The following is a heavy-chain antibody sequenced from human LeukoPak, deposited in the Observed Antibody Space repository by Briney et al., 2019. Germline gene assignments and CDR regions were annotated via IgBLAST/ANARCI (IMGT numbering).Heavy chain of an antibody. CDR3: ARPLGGATLHAFDI. J-gene: IGHJ3*02. D-gene: IGHD4/OR15-4a*01. Sequence: PSEILSLTCTVSGGSISSSSYYWGWIRQPPGKGLEWIGSIYYSGSTFYNPSLKSRVTISVGTSKNQFSLKLSSVTAADTAVYYCARPLGGATLHAFDIWGQGTMVTVSS. CDR1: GGSISSSSYY. V-gene: IGHV4-39*01. CDR2: IYYSGST.